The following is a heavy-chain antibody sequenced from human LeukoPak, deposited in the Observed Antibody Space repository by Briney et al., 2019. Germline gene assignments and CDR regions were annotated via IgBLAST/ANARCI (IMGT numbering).Heavy chain of an antibody. J-gene: IGHJ4*02. CDR3: ARDPREDYGDYPWQYYFDY. CDR2: ISSSSSYI. CDR1: GFTFSSYS. Sequence: GGSLRLSCAASGFTFSSYSMSRVRQAPGKGLEWVSSISSSSSYIYYANTVKGRFTSSRDNAKNSLYLQMNSLRAEDTAVYYCARDPREDYGDYPWQYYFDYWGQGTLVTVSS. V-gene: IGHV3-21*01. D-gene: IGHD4-17*01.